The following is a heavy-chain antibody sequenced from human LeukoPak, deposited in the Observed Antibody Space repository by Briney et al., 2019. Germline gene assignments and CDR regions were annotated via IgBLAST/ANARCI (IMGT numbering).Heavy chain of an antibody. CDR3: ARGGFTYYYDSSIGY. D-gene: IGHD3-22*01. V-gene: IGHV4-38-2*02. CDR2: IYHSGST. Sequence: SETLSLTCTVSGYSISSGYYWGWIRQPPGKGLEWIGSIYHSGSTYYNPSLKSRVTIPVDTSKSQFSLKLSSVTAADTAVYYCARGGFTYYYDSSIGYWGQGTLVTVSS. CDR1: GYSISSGYY. J-gene: IGHJ4*02.